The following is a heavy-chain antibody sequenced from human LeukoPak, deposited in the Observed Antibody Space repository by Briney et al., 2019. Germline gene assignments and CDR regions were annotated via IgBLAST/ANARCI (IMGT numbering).Heavy chain of an antibody. D-gene: IGHD3-22*01. J-gene: IGHJ4*02. Sequence: PSQTLSLTCAVSGGSISSGGYYWSWIRQHPGKGLEWIGYIYYSGSTYYNPSLKSRVTISVDTSKNQFSLKLSSVTAADTAVYYCARVVVGGYVDYWGQGTLVTVSS. CDR1: GGSISSGGYY. CDR2: IYYSGST. CDR3: ARVVVGGYVDY. V-gene: IGHV4-31*11.